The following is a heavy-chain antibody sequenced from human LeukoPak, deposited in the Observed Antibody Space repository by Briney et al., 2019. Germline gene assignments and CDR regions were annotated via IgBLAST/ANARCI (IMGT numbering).Heavy chain of an antibody. J-gene: IGHJ4*02. V-gene: IGHV3-48*04. CDR3: ARDKAGAVATLFDY. Sequence: GGSLRLSCAASGFTFSAYSMNWVRQAPGKGLEGVSYISSSSSTIYYADSVKGRFTISRDNAKNSLYLQMNSLRAEDTAVYYCARDKAGAVATLFDYWGQGTLVTVSS. CDR1: GFTFSAYS. CDR2: ISSSSSTI. D-gene: IGHD4-23*01.